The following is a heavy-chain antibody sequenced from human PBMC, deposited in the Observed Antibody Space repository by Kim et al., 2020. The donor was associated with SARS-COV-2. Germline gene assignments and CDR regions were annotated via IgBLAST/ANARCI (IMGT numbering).Heavy chain of an antibody. J-gene: IGHJ4*02. CDR3: ARVADTAMPNFDY. CDR2: IYYSGST. D-gene: IGHD5-18*01. V-gene: IGHV4-59*01. CDR1: GGSISSYY. Sequence: SETLSLTCTVSGGSISSYYWSWIRQPPGKGLEWIGYIYYSGSTNYNPSLKSRVTISVDTSKNQFSLKLSSVTAADTAVYYCARVADTAMPNFDYWGQGTLVTVSS.